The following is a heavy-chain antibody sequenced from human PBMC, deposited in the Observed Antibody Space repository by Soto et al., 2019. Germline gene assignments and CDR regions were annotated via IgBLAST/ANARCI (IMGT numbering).Heavy chain of an antibody. D-gene: IGHD2-2*01. V-gene: IGHV5-51*01. CDR1: GYSFSSYW. CDR2: IYPGDSDT. J-gene: IGHJ4*02. Sequence: GESLKISCRGSGYSFSSYWIAWVRQMPGKGLEWMGIIYPGDSDTIYSPSFQGQVTFSADKSTNTAYLQWSSLKASDTATYYCARPAGYCSTTSCSQNGYCGQGTLVTVYS. CDR3: ARPAGYCSTTSCSQNGY.